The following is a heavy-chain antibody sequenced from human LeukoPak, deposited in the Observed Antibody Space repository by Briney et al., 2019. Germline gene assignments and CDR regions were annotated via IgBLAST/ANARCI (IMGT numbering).Heavy chain of an antibody. CDR3: VRDRDMAGFDY. D-gene: IGHD5-24*01. CDR2: INTDGRTT. V-gene: IGHV3-74*01. CDR1: GFTFSTYD. Sequence: GGFLRLSCATSGFTFSTYDMHWVRQAPGKGLLWVSRINTDGRTTGYAGFVKGRFLISRDNAKNALYLQMNSLRAEDTAIYYCVRDRDMAGFDYWGQGIPVTVSS. J-gene: IGHJ4*02.